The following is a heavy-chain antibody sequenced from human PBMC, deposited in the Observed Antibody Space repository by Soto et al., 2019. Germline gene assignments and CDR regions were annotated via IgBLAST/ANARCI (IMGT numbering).Heavy chain of an antibody. CDR2: INPNSGGT. CDR3: ARDYGAMVRTRASKKYYYYMDV. Sequence: ASVKVSCKASGYTFTGYYMHWVRQAPGQGLERMGWINPNSGGTNYAQKFQGWVTMTRDTSISTAYMELSRLRSDDTAVYYCARDYGAMVRTRASKKYYYYMDVWGKGTTVTVSS. D-gene: IGHD5-18*01. CDR1: GYTFTGYY. J-gene: IGHJ6*03. V-gene: IGHV1-2*04.